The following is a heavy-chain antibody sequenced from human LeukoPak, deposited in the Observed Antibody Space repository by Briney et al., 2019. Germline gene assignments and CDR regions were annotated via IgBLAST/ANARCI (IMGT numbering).Heavy chain of an antibody. CDR2: ISYSGST. CDR3: TRDQKGGYYGSENYYSDY. J-gene: IGHJ4*02. V-gene: IGHV4-39*07. Sequence: SETLSLTCTVSGDSISSSTYYWGWIRQPPGKGLEWIGSISYSGSTYYNPSLKSRVTISVDTSKNQFSLKLSSVTAADTALYYCTRDQKGGYYGSENYYSDYWGQGTLVTVSS. CDR1: GDSISSSTYY. D-gene: IGHD3-10*01.